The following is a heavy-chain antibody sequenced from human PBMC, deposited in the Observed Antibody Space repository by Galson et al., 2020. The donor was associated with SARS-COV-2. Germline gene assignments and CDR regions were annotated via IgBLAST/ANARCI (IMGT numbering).Heavy chain of an antibody. V-gene: IGHV4-4*07. CDR1: GGSISSYY. CDR3: ARDGLYCSSTSCSGFDP. CDR2: IYTSGST. Sequence: ETSETLSLTCTVSGGSISSYYWSWIRQPAGKGLEWIGRIYTSGSTNYNPSLKSRVTMSVDTSKNQFSLKLSSVTAADTAVYYCARDGLYCSSTSCSGFDPWGQGTLVTVSS. D-gene: IGHD2-2*01. J-gene: IGHJ5*02.